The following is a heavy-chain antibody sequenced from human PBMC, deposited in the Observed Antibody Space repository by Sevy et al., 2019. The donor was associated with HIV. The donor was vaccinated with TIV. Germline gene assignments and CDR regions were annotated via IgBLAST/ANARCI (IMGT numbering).Heavy chain of an antibody. J-gene: IGHJ4*02. D-gene: IGHD3-3*01. V-gene: IGHV3-53*01. CDR3: ARLIQYDFWSGYYLDY. CDR2: IYSGVST. Sequence: GGSLRLSCAASGFTVSSNYMSWVRQAPGKGLEWVSVIYSGVSTYYADSVKGRFTISRDNSKNTLYLQMNSLRAEDTAVYYCARLIQYDFWSGYYLDYWGQGTLVTVSS. CDR1: GFTVSSNY.